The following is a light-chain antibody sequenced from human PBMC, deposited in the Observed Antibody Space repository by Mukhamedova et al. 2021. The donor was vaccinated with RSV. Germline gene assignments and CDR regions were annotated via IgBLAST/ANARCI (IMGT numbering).Light chain of an antibody. CDR3: QQYIVWPLT. Sequence: HGEAPRLLIYGASSRATGVPATVSGSGSGTKFTLTISSLQSEDFAVYYCQQYIVWPLTFGGGTKVEIK. V-gene: IGKV3-15*01. CDR2: GAS. J-gene: IGKJ4*01.